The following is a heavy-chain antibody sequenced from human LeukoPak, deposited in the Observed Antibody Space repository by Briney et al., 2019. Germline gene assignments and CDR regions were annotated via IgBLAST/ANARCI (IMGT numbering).Heavy chain of an antibody. V-gene: IGHV3-15*01. Sequence: PGGSLRLSCAASGFSFSNAWMSWVRQVPGTGLEWVGRFKRQSDGATTQYAAPVKDRFPISRHKSKKTLYLQMNNLKTEDKAVYYCTTEYYDSGSDIDVGGKGTTVTVS. D-gene: IGHD3-22*01. CDR1: GFSFSNAW. CDR3: TTEYYDSGSDIDV. CDR2: FKRQSDGATT. J-gene: IGHJ6*03.